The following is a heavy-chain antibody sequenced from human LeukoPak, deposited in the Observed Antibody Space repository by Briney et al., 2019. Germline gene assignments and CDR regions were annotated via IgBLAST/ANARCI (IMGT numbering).Heavy chain of an antibody. Sequence: ASVKVSCKASGGTFSSYAISWVRQAPGQGLEWMGGIIPIFGTANYAQKFQGRVTITADESTSTAYMELSSLRSEDTAVYCCARINSSSWSGYYFDYWGQGTLVTVSS. V-gene: IGHV1-69*13. CDR1: GGTFSSYA. CDR2: IIPIFGTA. CDR3: ARINSSSWSGYYFDY. J-gene: IGHJ4*02. D-gene: IGHD6-13*01.